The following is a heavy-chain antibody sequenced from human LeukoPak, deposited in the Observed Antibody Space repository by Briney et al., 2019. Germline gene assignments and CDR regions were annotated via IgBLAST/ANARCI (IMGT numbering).Heavy chain of an antibody. D-gene: IGHD4/OR15-4a*01. CDR3: ARRAGAYSHPYDY. CDR1: GFTFSSYG. V-gene: IGHV3-30*03. Sequence: GRSLRLSCAASGFTFSSYGMHWVRQAPGKGLEWVAVISYDGSNKYYADSVKGRFTISRDNSKNTLHLQMNSLRAEDTAVYYCARRAGAYSHPYDYWGQGTLVTVSS. CDR2: ISYDGSNK. J-gene: IGHJ4*02.